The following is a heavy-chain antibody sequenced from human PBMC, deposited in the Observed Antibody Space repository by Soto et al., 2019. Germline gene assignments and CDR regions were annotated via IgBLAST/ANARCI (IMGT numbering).Heavy chain of an antibody. CDR3: ASWLLREHAYDI. V-gene: IGHV3-53*01. D-gene: IGHD1-26*01. CDR2: VYDVDGT. J-gene: IGHJ3*02. CDR1: GLTVSGKKY. Sequence: PGGSLRLSCAASGLTVSGKKYIAWVRQAPGKGLEWVSGVYDVDGTYYADSVKGRFTTSRDTSKTIVFLEMNDLRPDDTAVYYCASWLLREHAYDIWGLGTTVTVAS.